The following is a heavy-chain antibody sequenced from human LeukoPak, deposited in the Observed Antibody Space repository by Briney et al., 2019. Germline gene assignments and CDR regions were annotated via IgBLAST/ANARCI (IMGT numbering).Heavy chain of an antibody. V-gene: IGHV3-48*03. J-gene: IGHJ4*02. D-gene: IGHD3-22*01. CDR3: ARGTPYYYDSSGYPDRLFDY. CDR2: ISSSGSTI. Sequence: GGSLRLSCAASGFTFSSYEMNWVRQAPGKGLEWVSYISSSGSTIYYADSVKGRFTISRDNAKNSLYLQMNSLRAEDTAVYYCARGTPYYYDSSGYPDRLFDYWGQGTLVTVSS. CDR1: GFTFSSYE.